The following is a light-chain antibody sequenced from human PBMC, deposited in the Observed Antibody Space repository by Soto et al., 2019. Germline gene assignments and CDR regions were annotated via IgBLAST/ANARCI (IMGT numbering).Light chain of an antibody. CDR1: SIDVGGTNH. Sequence: QSALTQPASVSGSPGQSITISCSGTSIDVGGTNHVSWYLQHPGEAPKLIMYDVSNRPSGVSDRFFGSKADNTATLTVSVLHAGVEAVHYSCSSGRLSTYAFGPGTVVTPL. J-gene: IGLJ1*01. CDR2: DVS. CDR3: CSSGRLSTYA. V-gene: IGLV2-14*03.